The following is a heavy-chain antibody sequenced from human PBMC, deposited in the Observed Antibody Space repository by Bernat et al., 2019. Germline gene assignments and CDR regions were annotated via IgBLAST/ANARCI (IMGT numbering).Heavy chain of an antibody. CDR3: AKDYRLVRRGVIILYYFDY. Sequence: EVQLVESGGDLVQPGGSLRLSCAASGFTFNSYAMSWVRQAPGKGLEWVSTISGSGGGTYYADSVKGRFTISRDNSKNTLYLQMNSLRAEDTAVYYCAKDYRLVRRGVIILYYFDYWGQGTLVTVSS. CDR2: ISGSGGGT. CDR1: GFTFNSYA. V-gene: IGHV3-23*04. D-gene: IGHD3-10*01. J-gene: IGHJ4*02.